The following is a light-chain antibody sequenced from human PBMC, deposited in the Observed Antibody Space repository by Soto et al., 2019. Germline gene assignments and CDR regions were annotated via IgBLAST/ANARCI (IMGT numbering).Light chain of an antibody. J-gene: IGKJ2*01. CDR2: GAS. CDR1: QSVTTSY. V-gene: IGKV3-20*01. Sequence: EMVLTQSPGTLSLSPGERVTLSCRASQSVTTSYLAWYQQKPGQAPRLLIYGASNSATGIPDRFSGSGSGTDFTLTISRLEPEDFAVYYCQQYGSSPMYIFGQGTKLEI. CDR3: QQYGSSPMYI.